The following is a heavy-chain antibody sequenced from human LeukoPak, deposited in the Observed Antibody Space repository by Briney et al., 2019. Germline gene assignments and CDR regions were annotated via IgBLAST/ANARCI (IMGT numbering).Heavy chain of an antibody. Sequence: ASVKVSCKVSGYNLTELSMHWVRQAPGKGLEWMGRFDPENGETVYAQKFQGRVTMTEDTSTDTAYMELSSLRSEDTVVYYCLRGDGDYWGQGTLVTVSS. CDR2: FDPENGET. V-gene: IGHV1-24*01. CDR1: GYNLTELS. J-gene: IGHJ4*02. D-gene: IGHD5-24*01. CDR3: LRGDGDY.